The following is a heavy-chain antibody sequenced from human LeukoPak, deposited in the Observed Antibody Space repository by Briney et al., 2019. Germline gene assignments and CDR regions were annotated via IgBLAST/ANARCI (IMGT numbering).Heavy chain of an antibody. CDR1: GGSIISYY. D-gene: IGHD3-10*01. J-gene: IGHJ4*02. Sequence: PSETLSLTCTVSGGSIISYYWSWIRQPPGKGLEWIGSIYHSGSTYYNPSLKSRVTISVDTSKNQFSLKLSSVTAADTAVYYCARDAPGLWFGDPMGYWGQGTLVTVSS. V-gene: IGHV4-38-2*02. CDR2: IYHSGST. CDR3: ARDAPGLWFGDPMGY.